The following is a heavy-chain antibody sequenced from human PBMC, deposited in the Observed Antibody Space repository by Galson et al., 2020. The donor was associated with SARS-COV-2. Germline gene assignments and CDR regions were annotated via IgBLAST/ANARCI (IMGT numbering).Heavy chain of an antibody. V-gene: IGHV4-34*01. J-gene: IGHJ4*02. CDR3: AGAIAVAGWDY. D-gene: IGHD6-19*01. CDR1: GGSLSNYY. Sequence: SETLSLTCVVYGGSLSNYYWSWIRQSPGKGLEWIGEINQSGSTDYNPSLKSRVTMSVDTSNNQFSLSLRSVTAADTAVYFCAGAIAVAGWDYWGQGALVTVSS. CDR2: INQSGST.